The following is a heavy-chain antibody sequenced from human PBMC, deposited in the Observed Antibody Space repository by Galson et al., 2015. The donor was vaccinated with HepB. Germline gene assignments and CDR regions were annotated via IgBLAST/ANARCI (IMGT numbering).Heavy chain of an antibody. V-gene: IGHV3-9*01. D-gene: IGHD4-11*01. J-gene: IGHJ4*02. CDR2: ISWNSGSI. CDR3: AKDMTDYSNYVGH. CDR1: GFTFDNYA. Sequence: SLRLSCAASGFTFDNYAMHWVRQAPGKGLEWVSGISWNSGSIGYADSVKGRFTISRDNAKNSLYLQMNSLRAEDTALYYCAKDMTDYSNYVGHWGQGTLVTVSS.